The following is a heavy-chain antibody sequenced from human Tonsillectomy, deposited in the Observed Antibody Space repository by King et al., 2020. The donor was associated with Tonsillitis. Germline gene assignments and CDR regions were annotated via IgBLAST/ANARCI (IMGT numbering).Heavy chain of an antibody. J-gene: IGHJ5*02. Sequence: QLQESGPGLVKPSETLSLTCTVSGGSISSYYWSWIRQPPGKGLEWIGYVYHSGYTNYNPSLISRVTISVDTSKNQFSLKLTSVSAADTAVYYCARDQYVDSWNWFDPWGQGTLVTVSS. CDR2: VYHSGYT. CDR1: GGSISSYY. CDR3: ARDQYVDSWNWFDP. V-gene: IGHV4-59*01. D-gene: IGHD6-13*01.